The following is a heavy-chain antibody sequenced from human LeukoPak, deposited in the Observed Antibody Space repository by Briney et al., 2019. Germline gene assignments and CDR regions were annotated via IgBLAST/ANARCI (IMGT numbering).Heavy chain of an antibody. Sequence: ASVKVSCKASGYTFTSYDINWVRQATGQGLERVGWMNPNSGNTGYAQKFQGRVTITRNTSISTAYMELSSLRSEDTAVYYCARGAYDILTGPNDAFDIWGQGTMVTVSS. V-gene: IGHV1-8*03. CDR1: GYTFTSYD. D-gene: IGHD3-9*01. CDR2: MNPNSGNT. CDR3: ARGAYDILTGPNDAFDI. J-gene: IGHJ3*02.